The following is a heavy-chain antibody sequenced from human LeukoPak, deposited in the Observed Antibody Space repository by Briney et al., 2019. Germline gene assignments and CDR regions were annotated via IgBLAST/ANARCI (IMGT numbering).Heavy chain of an antibody. J-gene: IGHJ4*02. CDR2: ISYDGSNK. CDR1: GFTFRSYA. CDR3: AREFTSLDY. V-gene: IGHV3-30-3*01. D-gene: IGHD2-2*01. Sequence: GRSLRLSCAASGFTFRSYAMHWVRQAPGKGLEWVAVISYDGSNKYYADSVKGRFTISRDNSKNTLYLQMNSLRAEDTAVYYCAREFTSLDYWGQGTLVTVSS.